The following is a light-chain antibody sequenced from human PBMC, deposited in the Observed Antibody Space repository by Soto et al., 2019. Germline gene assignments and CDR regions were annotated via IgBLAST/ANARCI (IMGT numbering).Light chain of an antibody. Sequence: EVVLTQTPGTLSLSPGERATLSCRASQSVSNNYLAWYQQKPGQSPTLLIFGSSDRATGIPDRFSGSGSGTDFTLTISSLEPEDFAVYYCQPYGSSPPYTFGQGTKLEIK. J-gene: IGKJ2*01. CDR2: GSS. CDR3: QPYGSSPPYT. CDR1: QSVSNNY. V-gene: IGKV3-20*01.